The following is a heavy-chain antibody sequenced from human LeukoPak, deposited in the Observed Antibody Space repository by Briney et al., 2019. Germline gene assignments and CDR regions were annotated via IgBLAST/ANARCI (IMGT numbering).Heavy chain of an antibody. CDR1: GYTFTGYY. J-gene: IGHJ3*02. CDR3: ARAVVVAANMKAFDI. D-gene: IGHD2-15*01. Sequence: ASVKVSCKASGYTFTGYYMHWVRQAPGQGLEWMGWINPNSGGTNYAQKFQGRVTMTRDTSISTAYMELSRLRSDDTAVYYCARAVVVAANMKAFDIWGQGTMVTVS. CDR2: INPNSGGT. V-gene: IGHV1-2*02.